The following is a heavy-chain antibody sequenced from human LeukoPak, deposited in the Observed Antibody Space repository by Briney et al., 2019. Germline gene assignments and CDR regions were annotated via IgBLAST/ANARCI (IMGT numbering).Heavy chain of an antibody. D-gene: IGHD5-24*01. Sequence: ASVKVSCKASGSTFSSYAISWVRPAPGQGLEWMGRIIPIFGIANYAQKFQGRVTITADNSTSTAYMELSSLRSEDTAVYYCASAVGEGEMATINDWFDPWGQGTLVTVSS. J-gene: IGHJ5*02. CDR3: ASAVGEGEMATINDWFDP. CDR2: IIPIFGIA. V-gene: IGHV1-69*04. CDR1: GSTFSSYA.